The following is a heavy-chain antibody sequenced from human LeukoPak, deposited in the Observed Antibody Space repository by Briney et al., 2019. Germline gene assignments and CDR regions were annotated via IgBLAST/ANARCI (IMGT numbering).Heavy chain of an antibody. CDR1: GFTFSRYW. CDR3: ATQSYALFEY. Sequence: GGSPRLSCAASGFTFSRYWMTWVRQAPGKGLEWVADIKQDGSDKYYVDSVKGRFTISRDNAKNSLYLQMHSLRAEDTAVYYCATQSYALFEYWGQGTVVTVSS. D-gene: IGHD2-2*01. V-gene: IGHV3-7*01. J-gene: IGHJ4*02. CDR2: IKQDGSDK.